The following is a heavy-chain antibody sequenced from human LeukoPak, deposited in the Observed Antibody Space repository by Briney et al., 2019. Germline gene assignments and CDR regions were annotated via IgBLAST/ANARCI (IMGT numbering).Heavy chain of an antibody. CDR2: IYYSGST. CDR1: PDSISSSSHY. Sequence: SETLSLTCSVSPDSISSSSHYWGWIRQPPGRGLEWVGSIYYSGSTYYNPSLKSRVTISVDTSKNQFSLKLSSVTAADTAVYYCAGSITMVRGVITPPDAFDIWGQGTMVTVSS. J-gene: IGHJ3*02. V-gene: IGHV4-39*01. D-gene: IGHD3-10*01. CDR3: AGSITMVRGVITPPDAFDI.